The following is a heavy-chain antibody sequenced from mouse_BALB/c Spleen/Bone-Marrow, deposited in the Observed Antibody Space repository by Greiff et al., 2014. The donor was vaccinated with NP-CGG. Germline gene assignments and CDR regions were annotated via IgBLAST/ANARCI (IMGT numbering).Heavy chain of an antibody. CDR3: ARSLLRLSYAMDY. D-gene: IGHD1-2*01. J-gene: IGHJ4*01. Sequence: VHLVESGGGLVQPGGSRKLSCAASGFTFSSFGMHWVRQAPEKGLEWVAYISSGSSTIYYADTVKGRFTISRDNPKNTLFLQMTSLRSEDTAMYYCARSLLRLSYAMDYWGQGTSVTVSS. CDR1: GFTFSSFG. V-gene: IGHV5-17*02. CDR2: ISSGSSTI.